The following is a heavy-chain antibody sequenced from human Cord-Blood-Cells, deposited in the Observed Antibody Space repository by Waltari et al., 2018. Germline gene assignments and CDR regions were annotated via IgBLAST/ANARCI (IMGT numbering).Heavy chain of an antibody. D-gene: IGHD3-16*01. CDR3: AKDQGGIDP. CDR1: GFTFSSYG. V-gene: IGHV3-30*18. CDR2: ISYDGSNK. J-gene: IGHJ5*02. Sequence: QVQLVESGGGVVQPGRSLRLSCAASGFTFSSYGMHWVRQAPGKGLEWGAVISYDGSNKYYADSVKGRFTISRDNSKNTLYLQMNSLRAEDTAVYYCAKDQGGIDPWGQGTLVTVSS.